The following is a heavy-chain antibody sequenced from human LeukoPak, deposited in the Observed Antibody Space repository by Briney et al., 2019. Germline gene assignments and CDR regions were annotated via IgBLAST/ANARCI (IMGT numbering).Heavy chain of an antibody. CDR2: IYHSGST. Sequence: SETLSLTCTVSGGSISSGGYYWSWIRQPPGKGLEWIRYIYHSGSTYYNPSLKSRVTISVDRSKNQFSLKLSSVTAADTAVYYCASAAPVKGYGYYWGQGTLVTVSS. J-gene: IGHJ4*02. CDR3: ASAAPVKGYGYY. D-gene: IGHD5-18*01. CDR1: GGSISSGGYY. V-gene: IGHV4-30-2*01.